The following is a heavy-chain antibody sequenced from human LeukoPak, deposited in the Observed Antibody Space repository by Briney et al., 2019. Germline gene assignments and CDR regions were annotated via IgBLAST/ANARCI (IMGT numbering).Heavy chain of an antibody. D-gene: IGHD3-3*02. CDR3: ARLLATWDYYYMDV. J-gene: IGHJ6*03. V-gene: IGHV3-48*02. CDR2: IGGSGSFI. CDR1: GFTFSNCV. Sequence: GGSLRLSCAASGFTFSNCVMSWVRQAPGKGLEWVSHIGGSGSFIYYADSVKGRFTISRDNAKNSVYLQMNSLRDEDTAVYFCARLLATWDYYYMDVWGKGTTVTVSS.